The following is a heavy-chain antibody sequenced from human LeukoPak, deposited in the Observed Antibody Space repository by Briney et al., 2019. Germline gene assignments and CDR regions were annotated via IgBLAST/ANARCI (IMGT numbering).Heavy chain of an antibody. CDR3: ARDRGAGTFDY. D-gene: IGHD3-10*01. CDR2: IYHSGST. CDR1: GGSISSSNW. Sequence: SETLSLTCAVSGGSISSSNWWSWVRQPPGKGLEWIGEIYHSGSTNYNPPLKSRVTISVDTSKNQFSLKLSSVTAADTAVYYCARDRGAGTFDYWGQGTLVTVSS. J-gene: IGHJ4*02. V-gene: IGHV4-4*02.